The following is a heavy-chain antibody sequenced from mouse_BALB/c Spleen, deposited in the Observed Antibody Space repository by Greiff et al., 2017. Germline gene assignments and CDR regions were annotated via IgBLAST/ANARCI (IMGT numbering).Heavy chain of an antibody. CDR3: ARYYGAWDYAMDY. CDR1: GFTFSSFG. V-gene: IGHV5-17*02. CDR2: ISSGSSTI. Sequence: DVHLVESGGGLVQPGGSRKLSCAASGFTFSSFGMHWVRQAPEKGLEWVAYISSGSSTIYYADTVKGRYTISRDNPKNTLFLQMTSLRSEDTAMYYCARYYGAWDYAMDYWGQGTSVTVSA. D-gene: IGHD1-2*01. J-gene: IGHJ4*01.